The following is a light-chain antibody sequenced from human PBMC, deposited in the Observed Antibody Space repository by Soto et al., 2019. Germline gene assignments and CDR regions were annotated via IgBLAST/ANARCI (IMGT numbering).Light chain of an antibody. CDR1: SSDVGGYNY. J-gene: IGLJ3*02. CDR2: EVS. Sequence: QSVLTQPPSASGSPGQSVTISCTGTSSDVGGYNYVAWYQQYAGKAPKLMIYEVSKRPSGVPDRFSGSKSGNTASLTVSGLQTEDEANYYCSSYAVSNTWVFGGGTKVTVL. V-gene: IGLV2-8*01. CDR3: SSYAVSNTWV.